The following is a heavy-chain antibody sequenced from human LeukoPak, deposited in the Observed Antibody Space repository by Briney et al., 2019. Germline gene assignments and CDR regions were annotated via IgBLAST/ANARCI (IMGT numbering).Heavy chain of an antibody. D-gene: IGHD3-22*01. CDR1: GFTFSSYE. CDR3: ARVSGITMIVVLNHDPFDI. V-gene: IGHV3-48*03. J-gene: IGHJ3*02. CDR2: MSSSGTTI. Sequence: GGSLRLSCAASGFTFSSYEMNWVRQAPGKGLEWISYMSSSGTTIYYADSVKGRFTMSRDTAKNSLYLQMNSLRAEDTAVYYCARVSGITMIVVLNHDPFDIWGQGTMVTVSS.